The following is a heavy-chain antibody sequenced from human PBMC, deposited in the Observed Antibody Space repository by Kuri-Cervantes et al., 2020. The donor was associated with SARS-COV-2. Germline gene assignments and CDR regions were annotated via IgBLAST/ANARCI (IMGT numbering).Heavy chain of an antibody. V-gene: IGHV3-11*01. CDR1: GFTFSDYY. CDR2: ISSSGSTI. J-gene: IGHJ4*02. CDR3: ARDYYYDSSVHFDY. Sequence: GESLKISCAASGFTFSDYYMSWIRQAPGKGLEWISYISSSGSTIYYADSVKGRFTISRGNAKNSLYLQMNSLRAEDTAVYYCARDYYYDSSVHFDYWGQGTPVTVSS. D-gene: IGHD3-22*01.